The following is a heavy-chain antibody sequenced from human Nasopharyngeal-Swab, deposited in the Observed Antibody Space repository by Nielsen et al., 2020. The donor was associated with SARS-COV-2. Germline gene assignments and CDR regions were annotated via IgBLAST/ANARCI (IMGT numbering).Heavy chain of an antibody. CDR2: INLDSIG. D-gene: IGHD2-15*01. CDR3: VREGYSSGRAPALDH. J-gene: IGHJ4*02. Sequence: GESLKIPCSASGFTFSNCIMHWVRQAPGKGLEYVSVINLDSIGDYAASVKGRFTISRDNFRNTVYLEMSSLRPEDTAVYYCVREGYSSGRAPALDHWGQGTLVTVSS. V-gene: IGHV3-64D*06. CDR1: GFTFSNCI.